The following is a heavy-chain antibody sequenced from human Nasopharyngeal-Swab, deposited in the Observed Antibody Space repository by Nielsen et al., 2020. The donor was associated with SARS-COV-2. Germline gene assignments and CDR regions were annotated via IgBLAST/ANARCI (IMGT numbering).Heavy chain of an antibody. CDR3: ATLTVGGNNWFDP. D-gene: IGHD4-23*01. CDR2: IYPGDSYT. Sequence: WIRQPPGKGLEWMGIIYPGDSYTNYSPSFQGHVTISADKSISTAYLQWSSLKASDTAMYYCATLTVGGNNWFDPWGQGTLVTVSS. J-gene: IGHJ5*02. V-gene: IGHV5-10-1*01.